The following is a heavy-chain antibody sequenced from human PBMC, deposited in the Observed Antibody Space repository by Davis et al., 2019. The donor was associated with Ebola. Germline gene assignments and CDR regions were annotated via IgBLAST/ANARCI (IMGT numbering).Heavy chain of an antibody. D-gene: IGHD4-17*01. J-gene: IGHJ5*02. V-gene: IGHV3-23*01. CDR3: AKVHPPTTVTTGWFDP. CDR1: GFIFSSHA. CDR2: ISVRSIT. Sequence: GESLKISCAASGFIFSSHAMSWVRQAPGKGLEWVSSISVRSITYHADSVKGGFNISRDNSKNTLYLQMNSLTAEDTAVYYCAKVHPPTTVTTGWFDPWGQGTLVTVSS.